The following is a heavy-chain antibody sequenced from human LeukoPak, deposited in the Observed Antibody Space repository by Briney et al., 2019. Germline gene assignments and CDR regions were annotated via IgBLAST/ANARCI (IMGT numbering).Heavy chain of an antibody. Sequence: GAXVKVSCKASGGTFSSYAISWVRQAPGQGLEWMGRIIPIFGTADYAQKFQGRVTITTDESTSTAYMELSSLRSEDTAVYYCARDRLRLQIDAFDIWGQGTMVTVSS. J-gene: IGHJ3*02. CDR1: GGTFSSYA. D-gene: IGHD5-12*01. V-gene: IGHV1-69*05. CDR2: IIPIFGTA. CDR3: ARDRLRLQIDAFDI.